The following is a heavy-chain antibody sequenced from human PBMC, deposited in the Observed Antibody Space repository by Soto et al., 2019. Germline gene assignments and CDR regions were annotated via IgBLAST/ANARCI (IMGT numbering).Heavy chain of an antibody. J-gene: IGHJ3*02. CDR1: GYTFTSYD. CDR3: AREGYCGGDCSTTDAFDI. CDR2: MNPNSGNT. Sequence: QVQLVQSGAEVKKPGASVKVSCKASGYTFTSYDINWVRQATGQGLEWMGWMNPNSGNTGYAQKLTGRVHMTRNTSISTGYMELSSLRSEDTAVYYCAREGYCGGDCSTTDAFDIWGQGTMVTVSS. D-gene: IGHD2-21*02. V-gene: IGHV1-8*01.